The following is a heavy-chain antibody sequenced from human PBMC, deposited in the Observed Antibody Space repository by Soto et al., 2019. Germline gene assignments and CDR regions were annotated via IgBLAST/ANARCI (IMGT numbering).Heavy chain of an antibody. Sequence: PGGSLRLSCAASGFTFSSYAMSWVRQAPGKGLEWVSAISGSGGSTYYADSVKGRFTISGDNSKNTLYLQMNSLRAEDTAVYYFSLDQFMVRGFLVCWGPGLLVT. CDR1: GFTFSSYA. CDR2: ISGSGGST. V-gene: IGHV3-23*01. CDR3: SLDQFMVRGFLVC. D-gene: IGHD3-10*01. J-gene: IGHJ4*02.